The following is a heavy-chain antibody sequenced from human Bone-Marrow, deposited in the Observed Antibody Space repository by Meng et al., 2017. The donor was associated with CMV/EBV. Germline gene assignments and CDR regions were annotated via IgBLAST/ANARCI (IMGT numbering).Heavy chain of an antibody. Sequence: GESLKISCAASGFTFSDYYMNWVRQAPGKGLEWVSSISSSSTIYYADSVKGRFTISRDNAKNSLYLQMNSLRAEDTAVYYCARPSGYPLAYYYYGMDVWGQGTTVTVYS. CDR2: ISSSSTI. CDR1: GFTFSDYY. CDR3: ARPSGYPLAYYYYGMDV. D-gene: IGHD3-3*01. V-gene: IGHV3-69-1*01. J-gene: IGHJ6*02.